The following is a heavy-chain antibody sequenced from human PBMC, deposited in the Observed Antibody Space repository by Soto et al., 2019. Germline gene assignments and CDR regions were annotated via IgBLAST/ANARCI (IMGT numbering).Heavy chain of an antibody. CDR3: ARAVSDSSGYFPPGY. D-gene: IGHD3-22*01. J-gene: IGHJ4*02. CDR1: GLTFSNYW. Sequence: GRSLRLSCAASGLTFSNYWMTWVRQAPGRGLEWVANIKQDGSEKIYVDSVKGRFTISRDNAKNSLYLQMNSLRAEDTAMYYCARAVSDSSGYFPPGYWGQGTRVTVSS. V-gene: IGHV3-7*01. CDR2: IKQDGSEK.